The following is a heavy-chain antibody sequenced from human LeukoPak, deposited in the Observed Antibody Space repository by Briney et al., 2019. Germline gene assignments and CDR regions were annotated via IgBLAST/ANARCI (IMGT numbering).Heavy chain of an antibody. J-gene: IGHJ4*02. CDR1: GGSISSSSYY. CDR3: ARQWFRELSGSFDY. D-gene: IGHD3-10*01. V-gene: IGHV4-39*01. Sequence: SETLSLTCTVSGGSISSSSYYWGWIRQPPGKGLEWIGSIYYSGSTYYNPSLKSRDTISVDTSKNQFSLKLSSVTAADTAVYYCARQWFRELSGSFDYWGQGTLVTVSS. CDR2: IYYSGST.